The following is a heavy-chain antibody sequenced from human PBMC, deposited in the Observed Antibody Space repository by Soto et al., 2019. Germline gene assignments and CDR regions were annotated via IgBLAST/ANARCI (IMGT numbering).Heavy chain of an antibody. D-gene: IGHD3-22*01. CDR3: ARVWYYDSSGYYSSDAFDI. CDR1: GGTFSSYA. V-gene: IGHV1-69*01. J-gene: IGHJ3*02. CDR2: IIPIFGTA. Sequence: QVQLVQSGAEVKKPGSSVKVSCKASGGTFSSYAISWVRQAPGQGLEWMGGIIPIFGTANYAQKFQGRVTITADESTSTAYMELSSLRSEDTAVYYGARVWYYDSSGYYSSDAFDIWGQGTMVTVSS.